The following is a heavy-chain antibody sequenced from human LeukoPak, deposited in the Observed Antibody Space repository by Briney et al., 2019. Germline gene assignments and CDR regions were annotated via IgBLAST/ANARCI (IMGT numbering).Heavy chain of an antibody. D-gene: IGHD2-15*01. CDR3: ATGGSAGLISAFDI. Sequence: SETLSLTCAVYGGSFSGHYWSWIRQPPGKGLEWIGEIKHSGSTNYNPSHKSRVTISVDTSKNQFSLKLSSVTAADTAVYYCATGGSAGLISAFDIWGQGTMVTVSS. CDR2: IKHSGST. J-gene: IGHJ3*02. V-gene: IGHV4-34*01. CDR1: GGSFSGHY.